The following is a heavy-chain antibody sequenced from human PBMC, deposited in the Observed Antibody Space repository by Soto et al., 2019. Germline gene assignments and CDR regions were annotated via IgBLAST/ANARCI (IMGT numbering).Heavy chain of an antibody. CDR2: ISYDGSNK. CDR1: GFTFSSYA. V-gene: IGHV3-30-3*01. J-gene: IGHJ6*02. CDR3: AREEDSSGYYYARGMDV. D-gene: IGHD3-22*01. Sequence: GGSLRLSCAASGFTFSSYAMHWVRQAPGKGLEWVAVISYDGSNKYYADSVKGRFTISRDNSKDTLYLQMNSLRAEDTAVYYCAREEDSSGYYYARGMDVWGQGTTVRVAS.